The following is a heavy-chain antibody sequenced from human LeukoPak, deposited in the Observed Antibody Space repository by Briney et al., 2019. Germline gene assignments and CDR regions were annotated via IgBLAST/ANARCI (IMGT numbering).Heavy chain of an antibody. D-gene: IGHD3-22*01. V-gene: IGHV3-23*01. CDR3: AKVYDSSGSYGFLDY. CDR1: GFTFSSYA. Sequence: PGGSLRLPCAASGFTFSSYAMTWVRQAPGKGLEWVSHISGSGGSTYYADSVKGRFTISRDNSKNTLYLQMNSLRAEDTAVYYCAKVYDSSGSYGFLDYWGQGTLVTVSS. CDR2: ISGSGGST. J-gene: IGHJ4*02.